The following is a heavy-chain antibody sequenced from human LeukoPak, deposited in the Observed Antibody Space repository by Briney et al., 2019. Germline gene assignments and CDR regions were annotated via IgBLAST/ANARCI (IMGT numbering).Heavy chain of an antibody. CDR1: GDSLSSNRDC. Sequence: SQTLALTCAISGDSLSSNRDCWTSLRQSQWRGLEWQQMTYYRSQWYNDYLVCLKSRISINTHTSHKPSFVQPKSLNPPDIAVYYCSRSDGASDFDYWSQGTLVTVS. J-gene: IGHJ4*02. V-gene: IGHV6-1*01. D-gene: IGHD5-24*01. CDR2: TYYRSQWYN. CDR3: SRSDGASDFDY.